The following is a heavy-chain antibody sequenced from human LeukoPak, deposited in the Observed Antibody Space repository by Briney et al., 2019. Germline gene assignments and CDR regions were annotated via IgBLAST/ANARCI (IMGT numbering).Heavy chain of an antibody. CDR1: GFTFSTYW. CDR2: INQDASEI. CDR3: ARVSRGYSGYPWDN. Sequence: GGSLRLSCAASGFTFSTYWMNWYRQAPGKGLEWVGNINQDASEINYVDSVRGRFTISRDNAKNSVYLQMNSLRAEDTAVYYCARVSRGYSGYPWDNWGQGTLVTVSS. J-gene: IGHJ4*02. V-gene: IGHV3-7*01. D-gene: IGHD5-12*01.